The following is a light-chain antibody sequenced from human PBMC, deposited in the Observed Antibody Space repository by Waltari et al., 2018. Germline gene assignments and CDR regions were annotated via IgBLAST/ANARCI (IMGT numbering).Light chain of an antibody. CDR3: QQYKSYSPWT. Sequence: DIQMTQSPSTLSASVGDRVTITCRARQNVSAWLAWYQQKPGKAPNLLIYKASSLESGVPSRFSGSGSGTDFTLTITNLQPEDFATYYCQQYKSYSPWTFGQGTKVDI. CDR2: KAS. CDR1: QNVSAW. J-gene: IGKJ1*01. V-gene: IGKV1-5*03.